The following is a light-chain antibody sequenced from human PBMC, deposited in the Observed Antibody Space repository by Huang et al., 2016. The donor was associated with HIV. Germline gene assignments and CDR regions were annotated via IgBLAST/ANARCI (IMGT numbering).Light chain of an antibody. CDR1: QSLVYGDGNIY. J-gene: IGKJ1*01. CDR2: KLS. V-gene: IGKV2-30*01. Sequence: DVLLTQSPLSLPVTLGQPAFITCKSNQSLVYGDGNIYLNWFHQRPGNSPRRLIYKLSNLDSGFPDRFSAGGSGTDFTLGISEVEAEDVGDYYCMQASHGAATFGQGTRVDIK. CDR3: MQASHGAAT.